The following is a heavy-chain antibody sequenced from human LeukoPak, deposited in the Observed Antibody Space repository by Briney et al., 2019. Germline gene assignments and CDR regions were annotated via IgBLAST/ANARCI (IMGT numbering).Heavy chain of an antibody. CDR3: AKDIAQGYTFGSIEQDY. D-gene: IGHD5-18*01. CDR2: ISESGDGT. J-gene: IGHJ4*02. CDR1: GVAFSNYA. V-gene: IGHV3-23*01. Sequence: GGSLRLSCAASGVAFSNYAMSWVRQAPGKGLEWVAVISESGDGTYYAGSMEGRFTISRDNAKNMLYLQINSLRAEDTARYYCAKDIAQGYTFGSIEQDYWGQGTLVTVSS.